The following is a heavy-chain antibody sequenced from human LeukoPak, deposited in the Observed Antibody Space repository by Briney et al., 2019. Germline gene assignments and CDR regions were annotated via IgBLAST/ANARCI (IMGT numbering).Heavy chain of an antibody. CDR2: INTGGSST. Sequence: PGGSLRLSCAVSGFTLSSSWMHWVRQAPGKGLVWVSRINTGGSSTAYADSVKGRFTISRDNAENTLYLQMNSLRVEDTAVYYCARPYSSAWANALDIWGQGTMVTASS. CDR1: GFTLSSSW. D-gene: IGHD6-19*01. J-gene: IGHJ3*02. V-gene: IGHV3-74*01. CDR3: ARPYSSAWANALDI.